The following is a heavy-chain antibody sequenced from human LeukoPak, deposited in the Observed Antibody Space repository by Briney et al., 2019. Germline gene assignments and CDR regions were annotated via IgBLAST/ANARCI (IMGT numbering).Heavy chain of an antibody. CDR3: VKDYGSSWSNWFDP. J-gene: IGHJ5*02. CDR2: ISINGVST. Sequence: GGCLSLSYSPSGFSFSSYCMRSVRQAAGAWMGYVSAISINGVSTYYADSVKGRFTISRDNSKNTLYLQMSSLRAEDTAVYYCVKDYGSSWSNWFDPWGQGTLVTVSS. V-gene: IGHV3-64D*06. CDR1: GFSFSSYC. D-gene: IGHD6-13*01.